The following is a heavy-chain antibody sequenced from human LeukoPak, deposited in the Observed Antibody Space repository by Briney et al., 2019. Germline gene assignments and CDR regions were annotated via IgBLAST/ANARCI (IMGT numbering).Heavy chain of an antibody. Sequence: PGMSLRLSCAASGFTFSSYAMHWVRQAPGRGLEWVAVISYDGSNKYYADSVKGRFTISRDNSKNTLYLQMNSLRAEDTAVYYCARDVDGWFDPWGQGTLVTVSS. CDR1: GFTFSSYA. J-gene: IGHJ5*02. CDR3: ARDVDGWFDP. V-gene: IGHV3-30*04. CDR2: ISYDGSNK.